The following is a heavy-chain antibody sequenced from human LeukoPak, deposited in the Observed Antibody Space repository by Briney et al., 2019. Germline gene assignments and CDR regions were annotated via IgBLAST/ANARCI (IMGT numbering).Heavy chain of an antibody. Sequence: GGSLRLSCAASGFTFSDYYMSWIRQAPGKGLEWVSFITTSSSTIYYADSVKGRFTISRDNDKNSLYLQMNSLRAKDTAVYYCARDSGYPRAHGFDIWGQGTMVTVSS. CDR1: GFTFSDYY. CDR2: ITTSSSTI. J-gene: IGHJ3*02. D-gene: IGHD3-22*01. V-gene: IGHV3-11*04. CDR3: ARDSGYPRAHGFDI.